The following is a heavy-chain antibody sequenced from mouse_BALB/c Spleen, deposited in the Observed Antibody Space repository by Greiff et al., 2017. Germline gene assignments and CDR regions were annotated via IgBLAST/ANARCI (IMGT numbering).Heavy chain of an antibody. CDR1: GFAFSSYD. D-gene: IGHD1-1*01. CDR3: ARRGTVVATDYAMDY. J-gene: IGHJ4*01. V-gene: IGHV5-12-1*01. CDR2: ISSGGGST. Sequence: EVKVVESGGGLVKPGGSLKLSCAASGFAFSSYDMSWVRQTPEKRLEWVAYISSGGGSTYYPDTVKGRFTISRDNAKNTLYLQMSSLKSEDTAMYYCARRGTVVATDYAMDYWGQGTSVTVSS.